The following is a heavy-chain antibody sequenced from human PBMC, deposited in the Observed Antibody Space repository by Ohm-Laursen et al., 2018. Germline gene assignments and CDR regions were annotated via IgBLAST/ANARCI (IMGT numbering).Heavy chain of an antibody. CDR1: GGSISSYY. CDR2: IYYSGST. V-gene: IGHV4-59*01. CDR3: ARDDYYDSRGPWYFDL. Sequence: SQTLSLTCTVSGGSISSYYWSWIRQPPGKGLEWIGYIYYSGSTNYNPSLKSRVTISVDTSKNQFSLKLSSVTAADTAVYYCARDDYYDSRGPWYFDLWGGGTLVTVSS. J-gene: IGHJ2*01. D-gene: IGHD3-22*01.